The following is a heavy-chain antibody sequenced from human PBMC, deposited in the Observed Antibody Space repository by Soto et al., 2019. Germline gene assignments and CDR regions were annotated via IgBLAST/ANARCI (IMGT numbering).Heavy chain of an antibody. CDR2: IYYSGST. CDR1: GGSVSSGSYY. CDR3: ARKSYRPKGHWFDP. J-gene: IGHJ5*02. V-gene: IGHV4-61*01. Sequence: QVQLQESGPGLVKPSETLSLTCTVSGGSVSSGSYYWSWIGQPPGKGLEWIGYIYYSGSTNYNPSLKSRFTISVDTSKNQFSLKLSSVTAADTAVYYCARKSYRPKGHWFDPWGQGTLVTVSS.